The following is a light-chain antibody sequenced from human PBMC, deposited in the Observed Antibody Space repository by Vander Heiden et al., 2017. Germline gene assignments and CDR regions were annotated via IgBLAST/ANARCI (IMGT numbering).Light chain of an antibody. Sequence: SVLTQPPSASVTPGQRFTIPCSGSSSNSGGNEVNWYQQLPGTAPKLIIYSNTQRPSGVPDRFSGSKSGTSASLAISGLQSEDEADYYCASWDGSLNGVVFGGGTKLTVL. CDR2: SNT. J-gene: IGLJ2*01. CDR1: SSNSGGNE. V-gene: IGLV1-44*01. CDR3: ASWDGSLNGVV.